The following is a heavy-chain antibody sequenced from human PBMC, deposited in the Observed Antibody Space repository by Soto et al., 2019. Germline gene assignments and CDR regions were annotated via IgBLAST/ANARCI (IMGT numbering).Heavy chain of an antibody. CDR3: ARWSYLDY. V-gene: IGHV3-23*01. Sequence: GSLRLSCAASGFSFGSYALSWVRQAPGKGLEWVSTISGSDGKTFYADSVKGRFSISRDTSQSTLYLQMNSLRADDTAMYYCARWSYLDYWGQGARVTVSS. J-gene: IGHJ4*02. CDR2: ISGSDGKT. CDR1: GFSFGSYA. D-gene: IGHD3-3*01.